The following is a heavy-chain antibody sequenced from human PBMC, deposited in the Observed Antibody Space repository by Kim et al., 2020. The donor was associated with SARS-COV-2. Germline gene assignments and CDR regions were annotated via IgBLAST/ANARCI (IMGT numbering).Heavy chain of an antibody. J-gene: IGHJ2*01. V-gene: IGHV4-39*01. CDR3: ARLPAPWGYWYFDL. D-gene: IGHD7-27*01. Sequence: PALKSRVTISVDTSKNQFSLKLSSVTAADTAVYYCARLPAPWGYWYFDLWGRGTLVTVSS.